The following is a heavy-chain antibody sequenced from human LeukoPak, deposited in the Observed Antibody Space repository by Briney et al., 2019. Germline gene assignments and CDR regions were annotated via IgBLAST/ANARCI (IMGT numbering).Heavy chain of an antibody. Sequence: SVKVSCKASGGTFSSYAISWVRQAPGQGLEWMGGIIPIFVTANYAQKFQGRVTITADESTSTAYMELSSLRSEDTAVYYCARERPASAGRGMDVWGQGTTVTVSS. CDR3: ARERPASAGRGMDV. J-gene: IGHJ6*02. D-gene: IGHD6-13*01. CDR1: GGTFSSYA. CDR2: IIPIFVTA. V-gene: IGHV1-69*13.